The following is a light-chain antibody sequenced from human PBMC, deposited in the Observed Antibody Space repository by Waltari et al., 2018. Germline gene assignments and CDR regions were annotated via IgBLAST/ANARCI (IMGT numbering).Light chain of an antibody. Sequence: QSALTQPASVSGSPGQSITISCTGTSSDIGSYNYVSWYQQHPGKAPKLIIFYVTNRPSGVSHRFSGSKSGNTASLIISGLQGEDEADYYCSSYMDTTALELFGGGTSLTVL. V-gene: IGLV2-14*03. J-gene: IGLJ2*01. CDR2: YVT. CDR1: SSDIGSYNY. CDR3: SSYMDTTALEL.